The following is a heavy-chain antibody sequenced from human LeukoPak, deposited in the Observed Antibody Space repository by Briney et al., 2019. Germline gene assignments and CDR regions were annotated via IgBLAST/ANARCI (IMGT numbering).Heavy chain of an antibody. Sequence: PGGSLRLSCAASGFTSSSYAMSWVRQAPGKGLEWVSAISSSGDSTYYADSVKGRFTISRDNSKNTLYLQMNSLRAEDTALYYCTKAAGEGKWYSSGWYVGEYYFDHWGQGTLVTVSS. CDR3: TKAAGEGKWYSSGWYVGEYYFDH. J-gene: IGHJ4*02. CDR2: ISSSGDST. CDR1: GFTSSSYA. V-gene: IGHV3-23*01. D-gene: IGHD6-19*01.